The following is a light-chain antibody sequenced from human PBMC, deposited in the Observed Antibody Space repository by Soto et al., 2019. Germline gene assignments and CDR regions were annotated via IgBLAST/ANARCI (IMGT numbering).Light chain of an antibody. Sequence: QSVLTQPASVSGSPGQSITISCTGTSSDVGSYNLVSWYQQHPGKAPKLMIYEGSKRPSGVSDRFSGSKSGNTASLTISGLQADDEADYYCYSYAGSRAFGLYVFGTGTKVTVL. CDR1: SSDVGSYNL. J-gene: IGLJ1*01. CDR3: YSYAGSRAFGLYV. V-gene: IGLV2-23*03. CDR2: EGS.